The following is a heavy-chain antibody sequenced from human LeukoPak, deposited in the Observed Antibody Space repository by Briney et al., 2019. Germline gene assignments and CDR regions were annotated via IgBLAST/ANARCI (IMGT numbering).Heavy chain of an antibody. J-gene: IGHJ6*02. CDR3: VKLGALIKNGMDV. CDR1: GFTFSSYS. V-gene: IGHV3-48*01. D-gene: IGHD7-27*01. Sequence: PGGSLRLSCAASGFTFSSYSMNWVRQAPGKGLEWVSYISSSSSTIYYADSVKGRFTISRDRSKNTVDLQMDSLSADDTAVYYCVKLGALIKNGMDVWGQGTTVTVSS. CDR2: ISSSSSTI.